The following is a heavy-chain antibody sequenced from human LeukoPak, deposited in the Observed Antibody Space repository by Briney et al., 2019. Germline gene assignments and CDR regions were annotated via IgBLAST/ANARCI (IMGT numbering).Heavy chain of an antibody. J-gene: IGHJ4*02. CDR1: GYTFTSYG. CDR3: ARETLPPYYYGSGSYSPSLLY. Sequence: GASVKVSCKASGYTFTSYGISWVRQAPGQGLEWMGWISAYNGNTNYAQKLQGRVTMTTDTSTSTAYMELRSLRSDDTAVYYCARETLPPYYYGSGSYSPSLLYWGQGTLVTVSS. D-gene: IGHD3-10*01. V-gene: IGHV1-18*01. CDR2: ISAYNGNT.